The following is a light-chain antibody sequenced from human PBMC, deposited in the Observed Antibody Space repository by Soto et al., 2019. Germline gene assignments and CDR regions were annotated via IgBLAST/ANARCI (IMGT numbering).Light chain of an antibody. CDR1: SSNIGKNY. Sequence: QSVLTQPPSVSAAPGQRVTISCSGTSSNIGKNYVCWYQQFPGRATKLLIFDNRKRPSGIPDRFSGSKSGTSATLCITGLQTGYEADYYCGTWDSSLSAVVFGGGTKLTVL. J-gene: IGLJ2*01. CDR2: DNR. V-gene: IGLV1-51*01. CDR3: GTWDSSLSAVV.